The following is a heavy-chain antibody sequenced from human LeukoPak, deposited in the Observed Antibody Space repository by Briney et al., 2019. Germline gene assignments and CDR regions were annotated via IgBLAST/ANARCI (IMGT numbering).Heavy chain of an antibody. CDR2: INQDGSEK. CDR1: EFTFSGYW. CDR3: ARDGSELERWFDP. Sequence: GGSLRLSCAASEFTFSGYWMNWVRQAPGKGPEWVANINQDGSEKHYVDSVKGRFTISRDNAKNSLFLQMNSLRVQDTAVFYCARDGSELERWFDPWGQGTLVTVSS. D-gene: IGHD1-1*01. V-gene: IGHV3-7*01. J-gene: IGHJ5*02.